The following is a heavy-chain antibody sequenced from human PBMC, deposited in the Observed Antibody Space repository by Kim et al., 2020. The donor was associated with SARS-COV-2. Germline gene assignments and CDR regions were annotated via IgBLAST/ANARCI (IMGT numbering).Heavy chain of an antibody. Sequence: ETLSLTCAVYGGSFSGYYWSWIRQPPGKVLEWIGEINHSGRTNYNPSLKSRVTISVDTSKNQFSLKLTSVTAADTAVYYCARRLSNTSGWGSHYCDLWG. J-gene: IGHJ2*01. V-gene: IGHV4-34*01. CDR2: INHSGRT. CDR1: GGSFSGYY. CDR3: ARRLSNTSGWGSHYCDL. D-gene: IGHD3-10*01.